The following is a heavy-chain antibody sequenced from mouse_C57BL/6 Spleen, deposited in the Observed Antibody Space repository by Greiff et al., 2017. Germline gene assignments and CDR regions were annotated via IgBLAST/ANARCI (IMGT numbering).Heavy chain of an antibody. D-gene: IGHD1-1*01. V-gene: IGHV1-7*01. CDR1: GYTFTSYW. CDR3: ARDTITTVATGYFDY. CDR2: INPSSGYT. Sequence: QVQLQQSGAELAKPGASVKLSCKASGYTFTSYWMHWVQQRPGQGLEWIGSINPSSGYTKYNQKFKDKATLTADKSSSTAYMQLSSLTYEDSAVYYSARDTITTVATGYFDYWGQGTTLTVSS. J-gene: IGHJ2*01.